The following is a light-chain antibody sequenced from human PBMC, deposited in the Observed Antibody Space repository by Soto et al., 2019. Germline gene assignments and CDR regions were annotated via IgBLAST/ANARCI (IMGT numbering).Light chain of an antibody. Sequence: DIQMTQSPSTLSASVGDRVTITCRASQSIATWLAWHQQKPGKAPKLLIYKASSLGSGVPSRFSGSGSGTEFNLTISSLQPDDFATYYCQQYKSYSQTFGQGTKVEIK. V-gene: IGKV1-5*03. CDR2: KAS. J-gene: IGKJ1*01. CDR1: QSIATW. CDR3: QQYKSYSQT.